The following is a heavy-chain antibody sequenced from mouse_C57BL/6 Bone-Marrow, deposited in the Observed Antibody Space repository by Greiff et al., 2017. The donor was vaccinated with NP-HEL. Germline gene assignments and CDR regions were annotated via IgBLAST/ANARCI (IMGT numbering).Heavy chain of an antibody. J-gene: IGHJ2*01. CDR2: IRNKANGYTT. CDR1: GFTFTDYY. V-gene: IGHV7-3*01. D-gene: IGHD2-4*01. CDR3: ASYYDSYFDY. Sequence: EVQRVESGGGLVQPGGSLSLSCAASGFTFTDYYMSWVRQPPGKALEWLGFIRNKANGYTTEYSASVKGRFTISRDNSQSILYLQMNALRAEDSATYYCASYYDSYFDYWGQGTTLTVSS.